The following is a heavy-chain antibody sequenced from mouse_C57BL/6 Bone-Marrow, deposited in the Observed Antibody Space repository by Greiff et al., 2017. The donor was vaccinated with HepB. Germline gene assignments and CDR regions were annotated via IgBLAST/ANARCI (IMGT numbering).Heavy chain of an antibody. CDR2: ISDGGSYT. Sequence: DVMLVESGGGLVKPGGSLKLSCAASGFTFSSYAMSWVRQTPEKRLEWVATISDGGSYTYYPDNVKGRFTISRDNAKNNLYLQMSHLKSEDTAMYYCARDPPYEWYYAMDYWGQGTSVTVSS. V-gene: IGHV5-4*01. D-gene: IGHD2-3*01. J-gene: IGHJ4*01. CDR3: ARDPPYEWYYAMDY. CDR1: GFTFSSYA.